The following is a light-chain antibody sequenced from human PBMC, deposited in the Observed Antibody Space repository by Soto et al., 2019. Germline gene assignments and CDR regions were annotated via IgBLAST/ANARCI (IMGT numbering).Light chain of an antibody. CDR1: SSDVGSYNL. J-gene: IGLJ2*01. V-gene: IGLV2-23*02. CDR3: CSYAGSSTSL. Sequence: SALTQPASVSGSPGQSITISCTGTSSDVGSYNLVSWYQQHPGKAPKLMIYEVSKRPSGVSNRFSGSKSGNTASLTISGLQAEDEADYYCCSYAGSSTSLFGGGTKLTVL. CDR2: EVS.